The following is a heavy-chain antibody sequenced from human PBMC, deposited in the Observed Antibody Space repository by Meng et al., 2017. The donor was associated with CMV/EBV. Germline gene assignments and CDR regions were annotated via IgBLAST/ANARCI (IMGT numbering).Heavy chain of an antibody. CDR1: GGTFSSYA. J-gene: IGHJ4*02. V-gene: IGHV1-69*10. D-gene: IGHD1-26*01. CDR3: ASGLRVGATTRALYYFDY. Sequence: SVKVSCKASGGTFSSYAISWVRQAPGQGLEWMGGIIPILGIANYAQKFQGRVTITADKSTSTAYMELSSLRSEDTAVYYCASGLRVGATTRALYYFDYWGQGTLVTVSS. CDR2: IIPILGIA.